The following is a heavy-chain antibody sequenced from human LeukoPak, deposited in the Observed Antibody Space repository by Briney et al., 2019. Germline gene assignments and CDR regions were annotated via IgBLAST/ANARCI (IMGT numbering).Heavy chain of an antibody. CDR1: GGSISSSSYY. CDR3: ATLIAAVADY. Sequence: NPSETLSLTCTVSGGSISSSSYYWGWIRQPPGKGLEWIGSIYYSGSTYYNPSLKSRVTISVDTSKNQFSLKLSSVTAADTAVYYCATLIAAVADYWGQGTLVTVSS. CDR2: IYYSGST. J-gene: IGHJ4*02. D-gene: IGHD6-13*01. V-gene: IGHV4-39*01.